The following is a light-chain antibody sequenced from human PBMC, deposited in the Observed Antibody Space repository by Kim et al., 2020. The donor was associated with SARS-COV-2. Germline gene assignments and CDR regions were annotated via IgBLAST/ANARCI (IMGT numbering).Light chain of an antibody. V-gene: IGLV3-1*01. CDR2: QDS. CDR3: QAWDSSIVV. J-gene: IGLJ2*01. CDR1: KLGDKY. Sequence: SVSPGLTASITCSGDKLGDKYACWYQQKPGQSPVLVIYQDSKRPSGIPERFSGSNSGNTATLTISGTQAMDEADYYCQAWDSSIVVFGGGTQLTVL.